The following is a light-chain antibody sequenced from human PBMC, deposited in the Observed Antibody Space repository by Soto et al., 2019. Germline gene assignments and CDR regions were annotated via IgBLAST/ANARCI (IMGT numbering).Light chain of an antibody. V-gene: IGKV3-11*01. CDR3: QERNRWPRGT. CDR2: SAS. CDR1: QSVSVN. J-gene: IGKJ4*01. Sequence: EIVLTQSPDTLSLSPGESATLSCRASQSVSVNFAWYQQKPGQAPRPLIYSASDRAPGIPARFSGRGSGTYFTLTISSLEPEDFAVYYCQERNRWPRGTFGGGTKVEIK.